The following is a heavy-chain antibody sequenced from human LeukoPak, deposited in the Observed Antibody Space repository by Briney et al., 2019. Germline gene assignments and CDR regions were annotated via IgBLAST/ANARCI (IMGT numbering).Heavy chain of an antibody. CDR3: ATNFWSGYFVDY. D-gene: IGHD3-3*01. CDR1: GYSISSGYY. Sequence: SETLSLTCTVSGYSISSGYYWGWIRQPPGKGLEWIGSIYHSGSTYYNPSLKSRVTISVDTSKNQFSLKLSSVTAADTAVYYCATNFWSGYFVDYWGQGTLVTVSS. J-gene: IGHJ4*02. V-gene: IGHV4-38-2*02. CDR2: IYHSGST.